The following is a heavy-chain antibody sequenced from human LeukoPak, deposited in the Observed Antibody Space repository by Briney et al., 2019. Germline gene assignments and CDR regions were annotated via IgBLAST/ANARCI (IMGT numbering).Heavy chain of an antibody. Sequence: PSETLSLTCTVSGGSVSSGSYYWSWIRQPPGKGLEWIGYIYYSGSTNYNPSLKSRVTISVDTSKNQFSLKLSSVTAADTAVYYCARERIAVAAPFDYWGQGTLVTVSS. CDR3: ARERIAVAAPFDY. J-gene: IGHJ4*02. CDR1: GGSVSSGSYY. CDR2: IYYSGST. D-gene: IGHD6-19*01. V-gene: IGHV4-61*01.